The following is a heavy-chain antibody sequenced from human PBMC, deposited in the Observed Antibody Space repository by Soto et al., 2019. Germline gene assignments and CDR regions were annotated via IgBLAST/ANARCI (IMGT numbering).Heavy chain of an antibody. CDR1: GFTFSSYW. J-gene: IGHJ6*03. D-gene: IGHD6-13*01. CDR3: ARERAAAGTGFYYYYMDV. Sequence: GGSLRLSCVASGFTFSSYWMSWVRQAPGKGLEWVANIKQDGSEKYYVESVKGRFTISRDNAKDSLFLQTNSLSAEDTAVYYCARERAAAGTGFYYYYMDVWGKGTTVTVSS. CDR2: IKQDGSEK. V-gene: IGHV3-7*01.